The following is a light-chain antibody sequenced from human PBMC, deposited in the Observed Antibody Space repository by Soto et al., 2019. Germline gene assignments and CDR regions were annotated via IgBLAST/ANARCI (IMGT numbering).Light chain of an antibody. CDR2: AAS. J-gene: IGKJ1*01. V-gene: IGKV1-39*01. CDR1: QSISTY. Sequence: DIQMTQSPSSLSASVGDRVTITCRASQSISTYLNWYQQKPGKAPNLLIYAASSLQSGVPSRFSGSGSGTDFTLTIISQQPEDFATYYCQQSYNTPLTIGQGTKVEIK. CDR3: QQSYNTPLT.